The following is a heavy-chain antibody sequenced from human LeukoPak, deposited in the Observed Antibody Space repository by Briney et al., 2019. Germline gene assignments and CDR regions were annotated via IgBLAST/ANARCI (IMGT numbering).Heavy chain of an antibody. J-gene: IGHJ4*02. CDR1: GGSISSGSYC. CDR2: INHSGST. CDR3: ARSYFGSGSYFRY. V-gene: IGHV4-39*07. D-gene: IGHD3-10*01. Sequence: SETLSLTCTVSGGSISSGSYCWSWIRQPPGKGLEWIGEINHSGSTNYNPSPKSRVTISVDTSKNQFSLKLTSVTAADTAVYYCARSYFGSGSYFRYWGQGTLVTVSS.